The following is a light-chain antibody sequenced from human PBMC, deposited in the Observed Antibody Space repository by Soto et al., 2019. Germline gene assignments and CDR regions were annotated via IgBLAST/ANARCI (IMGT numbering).Light chain of an antibody. V-gene: IGKV3-20*01. Sequence: EIVLTQSPGTLSLSPGERASLSCRAAQDIITKKLAWYQQKPGHTPRLLIYGASNRAPVIPDRFSGSGSGTDFTLTISGVGPEDFAVYYCLQYDTAPRTFGQGTKVDIK. CDR1: QDIITKK. CDR2: GAS. J-gene: IGKJ1*01. CDR3: LQYDTAPRT.